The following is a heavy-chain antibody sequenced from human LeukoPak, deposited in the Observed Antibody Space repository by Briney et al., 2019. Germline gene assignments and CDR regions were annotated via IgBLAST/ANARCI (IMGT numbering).Heavy chain of an antibody. CDR3: ARHTTGRTTGDFDY. CDR2: IYYTGGP. V-gene: IGHV4-59*08. Sequence: KPSETLSLTCTVSGGSISGYYWGWIRQPPGKGLEYIGYIYYTGGPNYNPSLKSRVTISVDTSKNQFSLNLRPVTAADTAVYYCARHTTGRTTGDFDYWGQGTLVTVSS. CDR1: GGSISGYY. D-gene: IGHD1-1*01. J-gene: IGHJ4*02.